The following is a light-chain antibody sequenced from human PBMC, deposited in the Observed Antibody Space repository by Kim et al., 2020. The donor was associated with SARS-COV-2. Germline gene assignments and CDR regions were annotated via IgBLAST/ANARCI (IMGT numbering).Light chain of an antibody. CDR3: SSYTSSSRV. V-gene: IGLV2-14*04. Sequence: PGQSITISCTGTSSDVGGYNYVSWYQQHPGKAPKLMIYDVSKRPSGVSNRFSGSKSGNTASLTISWLQAEDEADYYCSSYTSSSRVFGGGTQLTVL. J-gene: IGLJ3*02. CDR2: DVS. CDR1: SSDVGGYNY.